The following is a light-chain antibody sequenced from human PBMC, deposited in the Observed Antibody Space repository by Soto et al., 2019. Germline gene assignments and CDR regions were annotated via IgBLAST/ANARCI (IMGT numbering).Light chain of an antibody. Sequence: NITQSRASLCACVGDIVTITCQASQDISNYLNWYQQKLGKAPKLLIYDAFNLETGVPSRFSRSGHWTDFTFTISRLQPEDIATHQFQQHSHPITVGEGKRLEIK. J-gene: IGKJ5*01. CDR1: QDISNY. V-gene: IGKV1-33*01. CDR3: QQHSHPIT. CDR2: DAF.